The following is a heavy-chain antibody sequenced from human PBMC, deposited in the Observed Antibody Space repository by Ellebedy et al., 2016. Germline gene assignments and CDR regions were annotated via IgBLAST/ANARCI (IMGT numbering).Heavy chain of an antibody. D-gene: IGHD3-10*01. CDR1: GFTVSSSW. CDR3: ANVGGSGIYYNGF. Sequence: GGSLRLSCAASGFTVSSSWVSWVRQSPGKGLEWVSAVVGSGERTFYADSVKGRFTISRDNSKNMLYLQMSSLKVEDTAVYYCANVGGSGIYYNGFWGQGTLVTVSS. J-gene: IGHJ4*02. CDR2: VVGSGERT. V-gene: IGHV3-23*01.